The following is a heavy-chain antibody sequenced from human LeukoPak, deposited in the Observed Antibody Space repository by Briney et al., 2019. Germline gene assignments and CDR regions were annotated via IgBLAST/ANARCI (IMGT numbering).Heavy chain of an antibody. Sequence: GASVKVSCKASGYTFTGYYMHWVRQAPGRGLEWMGWINPNSGGTNYAQKFQGRVTMTRDTSISTAYMELSRLRSDDTAVYYCARVHYYDSSGDVWGQGTLVTVSS. V-gene: IGHV1-2*02. CDR1: GYTFTGYY. D-gene: IGHD3-22*01. CDR2: INPNSGGT. J-gene: IGHJ4*02. CDR3: ARVHYYDSSGDV.